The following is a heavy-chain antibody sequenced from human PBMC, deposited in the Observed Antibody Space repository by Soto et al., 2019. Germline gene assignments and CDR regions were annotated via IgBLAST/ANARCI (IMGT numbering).Heavy chain of an antibody. V-gene: IGHV3-64*01. CDR1: GFTFSSYA. CDR3: ARSGYSSSWYLGY. Sequence: EVQLVESGGGLVQPGGSLRLSCAASGFTFSSYAMHWVRQAPGKGLEYVSAISSNGGSTYYANSVKGRFTISRDNSKNTLYLQMGGLRAEDMAVYYCARSGYSSSWYLGYWGQGTLVTVSS. J-gene: IGHJ4*02. D-gene: IGHD6-13*01. CDR2: ISSNGGST.